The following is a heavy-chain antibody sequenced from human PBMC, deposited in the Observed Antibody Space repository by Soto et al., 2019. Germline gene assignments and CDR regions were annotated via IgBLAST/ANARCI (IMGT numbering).Heavy chain of an antibody. J-gene: IGHJ3*01. CDR3: ARVCGGDCGNAFDV. CDR2: ISFDSRDK. Sequence: QVQLVESGGGVVQPGRSLRLSCAASGFTFSAYGIHWVRQAPGKGLEWVATISFDSRDKLYVDSMNGRLTISRENSRTTVYLQMDSLRAEDTAVYHCARVCGGDCGNAFDVWGQGTVVAVS. CDR1: GFTFSAYG. D-gene: IGHD2-21*02. V-gene: IGHV3-33*05.